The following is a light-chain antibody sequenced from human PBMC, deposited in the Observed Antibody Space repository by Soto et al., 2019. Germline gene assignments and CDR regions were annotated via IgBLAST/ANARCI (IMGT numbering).Light chain of an antibody. J-gene: IGKJ1*01. CDR3: QQSYSTRWT. Sequence: SQLTQSPSSLSASVGDRVTITCRAGQGISRSLAWYQQKPGKAPNLLISAASTLQTGVPSRFSGSGSGTDFALTISSLQPEDFATYYCQQSYSTRWTFGQGTKVEIK. CDR2: AAS. V-gene: IGKV1-9*01. CDR1: QGISRS.